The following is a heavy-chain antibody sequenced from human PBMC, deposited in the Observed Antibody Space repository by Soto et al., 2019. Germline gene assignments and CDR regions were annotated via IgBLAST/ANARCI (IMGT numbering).Heavy chain of an antibody. CDR3: ARDRGGYNWNEGGFDP. V-gene: IGHV1-2*02. CDR1: GYTFTGYY. J-gene: IGHJ5*02. Sequence: QVQLVQSGAEVKKPGASVKVSCKASGYTFTGYYMHWVRQAPGQGLEWMGWINPNSGGTNYAQKFQGRVTMTRDTSISTAYMELSRLRSDDTAVYYCARDRGGYNWNEGGFDPWGQGTLVTVSS. D-gene: IGHD1-20*01. CDR2: INPNSGGT.